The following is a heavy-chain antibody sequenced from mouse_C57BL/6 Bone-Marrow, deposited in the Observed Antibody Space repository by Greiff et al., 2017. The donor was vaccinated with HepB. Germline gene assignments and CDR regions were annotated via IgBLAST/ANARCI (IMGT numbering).Heavy chain of an antibody. CDR2: IYPRSGNT. Sequence: QVQLQQSGAELARPGASVKLSCKASGYTFTSYGISWVKQRTGQGLEWIGEIYPRSGNTYYNEKFKGKATLTADKSSSTAYMELRSLTSEDSAVYFCARAGGTGGGWYFDGRGTGTTVTVSS. D-gene: IGHD3-3*01. CDR1: GYTFTSYG. CDR3: ARAGGTGGGWYFDG. V-gene: IGHV1-81*01. J-gene: IGHJ1*03.